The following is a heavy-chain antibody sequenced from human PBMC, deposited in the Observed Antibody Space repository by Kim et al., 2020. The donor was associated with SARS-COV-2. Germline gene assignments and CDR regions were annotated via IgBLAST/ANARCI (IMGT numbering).Heavy chain of an antibody. V-gene: IGHV1-69*13. CDR1: GGTFSSYA. D-gene: IGHD6-19*01. CDR2: IIPIFGTA. Sequence: SVKVSCKSSGGTFSSYAISWVRQAPGQGLEWMGGIIPIFGTANYAQKFQGRVTITADESTSTAYMELSSLRSEDTAVYYCARDGQALNIAVAGYYYYGMDVWGQGTTVTVSS. CDR3: ARDGQALNIAVAGYYYYGMDV. J-gene: IGHJ6*02.